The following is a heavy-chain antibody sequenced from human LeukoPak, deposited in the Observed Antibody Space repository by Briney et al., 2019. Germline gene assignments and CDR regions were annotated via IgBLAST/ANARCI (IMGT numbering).Heavy chain of an antibody. V-gene: IGHV3-21*01. CDR1: GFTVSSNY. CDR3: GRQAASSSSWIFDY. J-gene: IGHJ4*02. CDR2: ISDNSAYK. Sequence: GGSLRLSCAASGFTVSSNYMSWVRQAPGKWLEWVSSISDNSAYKYYADSVRGRFTISRDNTKNSVFLQMNNLRADDTGVYYCGRQAASSSSWIFDYWGQGTLVTVSS. D-gene: IGHD6-13*01.